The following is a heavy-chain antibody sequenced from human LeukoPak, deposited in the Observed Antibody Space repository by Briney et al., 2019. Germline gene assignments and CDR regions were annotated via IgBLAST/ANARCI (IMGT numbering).Heavy chain of an antibody. V-gene: IGHV4-39*07. J-gene: IGHJ5*02. D-gene: IGHD5-18*01. Sequence: PSETLSLTCTVSGGSISSSSYYWGWIRQPPGKGLEWIGSIYYSGSTYYNPSLKSRVTISVDTSKNQFSLKLSSVTAADTAVYYCARGRDTAMTWGQGTLVTVSS. CDR2: IYYSGST. CDR1: GGSISSSSYY. CDR3: ARGRDTAMT.